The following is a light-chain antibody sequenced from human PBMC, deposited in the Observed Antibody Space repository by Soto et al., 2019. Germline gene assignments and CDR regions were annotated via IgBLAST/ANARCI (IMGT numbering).Light chain of an antibody. Sequence: DVVMTQSPLSLPVTLGQPASISCRSSQGLVHPDGSIYLSWFQQRPGQSPRRLIYEVSNRDSGVPDSISGSGSGTDFTLRISRVEAEDVGIYYCMQATHWPWTFGQGTKVDIK. CDR3: MQATHWPWT. V-gene: IGKV2-30*02. CDR1: QGLVHPDGSIY. CDR2: EVS. J-gene: IGKJ1*01.